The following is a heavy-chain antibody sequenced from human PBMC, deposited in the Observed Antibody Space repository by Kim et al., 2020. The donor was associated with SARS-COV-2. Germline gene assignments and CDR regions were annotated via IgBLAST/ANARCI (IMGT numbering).Heavy chain of an antibody. D-gene: IGHD2-15*01. CDR3: AKDQIPDRRWQIDH. J-gene: IGHJ4*02. Sequence: DAVTGRYTISRDNSKNTLYLQLNSLRADDTAVYYCAKDQIPDRRWQIDHWGQGALVTVSS. V-gene: IGHV3-23*01.